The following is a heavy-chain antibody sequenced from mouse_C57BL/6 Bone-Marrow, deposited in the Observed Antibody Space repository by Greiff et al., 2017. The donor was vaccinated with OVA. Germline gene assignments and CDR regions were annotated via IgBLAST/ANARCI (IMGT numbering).Heavy chain of an antibody. D-gene: IGHD2-4*01. CDR2: IYPGSGNT. J-gene: IGHJ4*01. V-gene: IGHV1-66*01. Sequence: QVQLQQSGPELVKPGASVKISCKASGYSFTSYYIHWVKQRPGQGLEWIGWIYPGSGNTKYNEKFKGKATLTADTSSSTAYMQLSSLTSEDSAVYYCARYDYDGYCYTMDYWGQGTSVTVSS. CDR3: ARYDYDGYCYTMDY. CDR1: GYSFTSYY.